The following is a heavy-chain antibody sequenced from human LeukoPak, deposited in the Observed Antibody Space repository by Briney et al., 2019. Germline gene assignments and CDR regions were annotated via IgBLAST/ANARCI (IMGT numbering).Heavy chain of an antibody. V-gene: IGHV1-8*01. CDR2: MNPNSGNT. D-gene: IGHD3-3*01. CDR1: GYTFTSYD. Sequence: ASVKVSCKASGYTFTSYDINWVRQATGQGLEGMGWMNPNSGNTGYAQKFQGRVTMTRNTSISTAYMELSSLRSEDTAVYYCARVISPYYDFWSGYYGMDVWGQGTTVTVSS. CDR3: ARVISPYYDFWSGYYGMDV. J-gene: IGHJ6*02.